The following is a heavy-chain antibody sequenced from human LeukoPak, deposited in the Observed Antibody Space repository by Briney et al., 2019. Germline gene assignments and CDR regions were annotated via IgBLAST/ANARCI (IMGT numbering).Heavy chain of an antibody. CDR2: ISYDGSNK. J-gene: IGHJ4*02. D-gene: IGHD5-12*01. Sequence: PGRSLRLSCAASGFTFSSYGMHWVRQAPGKGLEWVAVISYDGSNKYYADSAKGRFTISRDNSKNTLYLQMNSLRAEDTAVYYCAKGHSGYDYYFSFDYWGQGTLVTVSS. CDR3: AKGHSGYDYYFSFDY. CDR1: GFTFSSYG. V-gene: IGHV3-30*18.